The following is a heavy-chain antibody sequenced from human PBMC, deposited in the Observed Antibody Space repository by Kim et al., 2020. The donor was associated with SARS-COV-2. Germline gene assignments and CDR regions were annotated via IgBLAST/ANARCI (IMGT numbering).Heavy chain of an antibody. Sequence: GGSLRLSCAASGFSFRSSWMTWVRQAPGKGLEWVGNINPDGSETFYVDSVKGRFTISRDNAKNSLYLHMNSLRVEDTALYYCARDPYYYENSGYYFGAFDIWGQGTMVPVSS. CDR1: GFSFRSSW. V-gene: IGHV3-7*01. J-gene: IGHJ3*02. CDR3: ARDPYYYENSGYYFGAFDI. CDR2: INPDGSET. D-gene: IGHD3-22*01.